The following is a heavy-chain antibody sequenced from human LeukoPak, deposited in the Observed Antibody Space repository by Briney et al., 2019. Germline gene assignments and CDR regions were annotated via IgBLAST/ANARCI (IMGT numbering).Heavy chain of an antibody. V-gene: IGHV3-23*01. Sequence: GGSLRLSCAASGFTFTSYAMSWVRHAPGKGLEWVSAISGSGGSTFYSDSVKGRFTISRDNSKNTLYLQINSLRAEDTAVYYCATSRLTDDFWGQGTLVTVSS. CDR1: GFTFTSYA. D-gene: IGHD3-16*01. CDR3: ATSRLTDDF. J-gene: IGHJ4*02. CDR2: ISGSGGST.